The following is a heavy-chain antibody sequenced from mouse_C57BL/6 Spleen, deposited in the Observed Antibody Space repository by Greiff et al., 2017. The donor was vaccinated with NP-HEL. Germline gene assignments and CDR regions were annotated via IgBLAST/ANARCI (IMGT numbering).Heavy chain of an antibody. CDR1: GYTFTSYT. J-gene: IGHJ4*01. CDR2: INPSSGYT. D-gene: IGHD2-4*01. V-gene: IGHV1-4*01. CDR3: ASVSEIDYDYDGRFYYAMDY. Sequence: VKLMESGAELARPGASVKMSCKASGYTFTSYTMHWVKQRPGQGLEWIGYINPSSGYTKYNQKFKDKATLTADKSSSTAYMQRSSLTSEDTAGYYCASVSEIDYDYDGRFYYAMDYWGQGTSVTVSS.